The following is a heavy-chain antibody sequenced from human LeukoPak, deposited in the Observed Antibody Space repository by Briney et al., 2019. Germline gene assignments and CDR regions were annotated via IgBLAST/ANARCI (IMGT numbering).Heavy chain of an antibody. J-gene: IGHJ4*02. Sequence: PGGSLRLSCAASGFTFEKYAMSWVRQAPGKGLEWVSLISGSTGNTYYADSVKGRFTISRDNSKNTLYLQMNSLRAEDTAVYYCAKDGWGIQLWLFDYWGQGTLVTVSS. CDR3: AKDGWGIQLWLFDY. CDR1: GFTFEKYA. V-gene: IGHV3-23*01. CDR2: ISGSTGNT. D-gene: IGHD5-18*01.